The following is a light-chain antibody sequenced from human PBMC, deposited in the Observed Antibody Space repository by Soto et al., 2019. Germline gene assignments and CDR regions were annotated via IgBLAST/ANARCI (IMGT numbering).Light chain of an antibody. Sequence: DIVLTQSPATLSLSPGEGATLSCRASQSVGTSLAWYQQXXGQAPRLLIYDASSRATGIPARFTGSGSGTDFTLTISSLEPDDFAVYYCQQRKSLTFGPGTKVDIK. J-gene: IGKJ3*01. V-gene: IGKV3-11*01. CDR3: QQRKSLT. CDR1: QSVGTS. CDR2: DAS.